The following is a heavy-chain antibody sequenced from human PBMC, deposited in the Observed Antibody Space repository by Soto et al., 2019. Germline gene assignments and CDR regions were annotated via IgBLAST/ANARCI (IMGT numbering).Heavy chain of an antibody. D-gene: IGHD6-13*01. Sequence: EVQVLETGGGLVQPGGSLRLSCAASGFTYSNYAMSWVCQAPGKGLEWVATITGIVGNTYYADSVKGRFTISRDNSKNTLFLQMNSLRAEETAMYYCAKSSLLHAFDYWGQGTLVTVSS. CDR3: AKSSLLHAFDY. V-gene: IGHV3-23*01. CDR2: ITGIVGNT. CDR1: GFTYSNYA. J-gene: IGHJ4*02.